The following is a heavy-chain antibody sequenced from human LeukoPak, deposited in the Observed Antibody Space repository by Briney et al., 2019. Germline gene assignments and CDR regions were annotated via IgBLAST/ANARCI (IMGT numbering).Heavy chain of an antibody. J-gene: IGHJ4*02. V-gene: IGHV1-69*13. CDR2: IIPIFGTA. Sequence: ASVKVSCKASGGTFSSYAISRVRQAPGQGLEWMGGIIPIFGTANYAQKFQGRVTITADESTSTAYMELSSLRSEDTAVYYCARARGITFGGVIVNRFDYWGQGTLVTVSS. CDR1: GGTFSSYA. D-gene: IGHD3-16*02. CDR3: ARARGITFGGVIVNRFDY.